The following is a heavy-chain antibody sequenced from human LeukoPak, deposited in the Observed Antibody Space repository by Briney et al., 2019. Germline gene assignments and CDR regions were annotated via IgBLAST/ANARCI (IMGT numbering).Heavy chain of an antibody. Sequence: AGGSLRLSCAASGFTFSDYYMSWIRQAPGKGLEWVSYISSSGSTICYADSVKDRFTISRDNAKNSLYLQMNSLRAEDTAVYYCARDFKAAAGFDYWGQGTLVTVSS. CDR2: ISSSGSTI. CDR3: ARDFKAAAGFDY. D-gene: IGHD6-13*01. CDR1: GFTFSDYY. J-gene: IGHJ4*02. V-gene: IGHV3-11*01.